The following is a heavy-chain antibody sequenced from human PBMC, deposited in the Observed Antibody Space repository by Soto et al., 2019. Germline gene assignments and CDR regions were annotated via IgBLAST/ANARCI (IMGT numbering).Heavy chain of an antibody. CDR3: ARDNPTDILVRYYYYGMDV. CDR2: IIPILGIA. CDR1: GGTFSSYT. D-gene: IGHD6-13*01. J-gene: IGHJ6*02. V-gene: IGHV1-69*08. Sequence: QVQLVQSGAEVKKPGSSVKVSCKASGGTFSSYTISWVRQAPGQGLEWMGRIIPILGIANYAQKFQGRVTITADKSTSTAYMELSSLRSEDTAVYYCARDNPTDILVRYYYYGMDVWGQGTTVTVSS.